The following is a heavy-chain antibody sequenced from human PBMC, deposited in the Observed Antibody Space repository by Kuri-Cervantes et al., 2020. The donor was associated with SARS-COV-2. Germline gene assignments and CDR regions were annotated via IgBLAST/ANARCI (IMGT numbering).Heavy chain of an antibody. CDR2: IYYSGST. Sequence: SETLSLTCTVSGGSISSSSYYWGWIRQPPGKGLEWIGSIYYSGSTYYNPSLKSRVTISVDTSKNQFSRKLSSVTAADTAVYYCARPMPYDFWSGYRAYYYGMDVWGQGTTVTVSS. D-gene: IGHD3-3*01. J-gene: IGHJ6*02. V-gene: IGHV4-39*01. CDR3: ARPMPYDFWSGYRAYYYGMDV. CDR1: GGSISSSSYY.